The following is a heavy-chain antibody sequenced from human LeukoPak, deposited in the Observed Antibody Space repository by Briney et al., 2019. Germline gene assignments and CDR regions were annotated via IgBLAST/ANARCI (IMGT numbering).Heavy chain of an antibody. D-gene: IGHD3-3*01. Sequence: GGSLRLSCAASGFSLSNYWMNWVRRAPGKGLEWVSSISSSSSYIYYADSVKGRFTIPRDNAKNSLYLQMNSLRAEDTAVYYCARDESGSLYYDFWSGYSSPGMDVWGQGTTVTVSS. CDR3: ARDESGSLYYDFWSGYSSPGMDV. V-gene: IGHV3-21*01. CDR1: GFSLSNYW. J-gene: IGHJ6*02. CDR2: ISSSSSYI.